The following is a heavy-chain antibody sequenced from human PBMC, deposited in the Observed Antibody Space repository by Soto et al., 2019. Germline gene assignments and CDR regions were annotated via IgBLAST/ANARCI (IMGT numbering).Heavy chain of an antibody. CDR3: AKDLNPYDEYSSATDY. J-gene: IGHJ4*02. CDR1: GFSFSTYA. D-gene: IGHD6-6*01. V-gene: IGHV3-23*01. CDR2: ISGGGGST. Sequence: EMQLLESGGGLEQPGGSLRLSCAASGFSFSTYAMSWVRQAPGKGLEWVSSISGGGGSTYYADSVKGRFTTSRDNSKNIVLLQMNSLRVEDTALYFCAKDLNPYDEYSSATDYWGQGTLVTVSS.